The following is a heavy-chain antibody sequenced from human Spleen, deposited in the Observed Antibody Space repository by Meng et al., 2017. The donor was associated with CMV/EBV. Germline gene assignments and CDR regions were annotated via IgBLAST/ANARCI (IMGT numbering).Heavy chain of an antibody. V-gene: IGHV3-30*02. Sequence: ASGFTFSAYAMHWVRQAPGKGLEWVALIRDDGSQTFYGDSVKGRFTISRDNSKGILSLEMVTLRREDTAVYYCGLSDINRWYVIDSWGQGTLVTVSS. CDR3: GLSDINRWYVIDS. CDR1: GFTFSAYA. D-gene: IGHD2-15*01. CDR2: IRDDGSQT. J-gene: IGHJ4*02.